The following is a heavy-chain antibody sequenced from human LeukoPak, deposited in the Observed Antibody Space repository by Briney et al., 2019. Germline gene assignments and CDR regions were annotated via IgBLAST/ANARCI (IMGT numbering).Heavy chain of an antibody. J-gene: IGHJ6*04. D-gene: IGHD3-10*01. CDR2: IYYSGST. Sequence: SQTLSLTCTVSGGSISSGDYYWSWIRQPPGKGLEWIGYIYYSGSTYYNPSLKSRVTISVDTSKNQFSLKLSSVTAADTAVYYCARDLWALGEFAMDVWGKGTTVTVSS. V-gene: IGHV4-30-4*01. CDR3: ARDLWALGEFAMDV. CDR1: GGSISSGDYY.